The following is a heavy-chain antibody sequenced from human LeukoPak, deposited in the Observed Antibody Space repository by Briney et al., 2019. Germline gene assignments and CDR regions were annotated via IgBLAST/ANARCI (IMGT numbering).Heavy chain of an antibody. D-gene: IGHD1/OR15-1a*01. Sequence: SGKVSCSAAGSTFTSYGISLVRQAPGQGVGWMGWTNAYKGNTNKSHKLPGRVTMTTDTSTSTAYMELRSLRSDDTGVCSCARVGGGEQRAGDNWGQRELGTASS. J-gene: IGHJ4*02. CDR2: TNAYKGNT. CDR1: GSTFTSYG. V-gene: IGHV1-18*01. CDR3: ARVGGGEQRAGDN.